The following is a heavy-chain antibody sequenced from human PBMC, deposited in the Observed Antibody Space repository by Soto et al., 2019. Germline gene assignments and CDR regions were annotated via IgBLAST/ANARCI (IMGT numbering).Heavy chain of an antibody. CDR3: ARHRQTSGCSNAFDI. J-gene: IGHJ3*02. V-gene: IGHV5-51*01. CDR1: GYSFTNFW. D-gene: IGHD6-19*01. CDR2: IYPLDSGT. Sequence: GESLKISCRGSGYSFTNFWIGWVRQMPGKGLEWMGIIYPLDSGTKYSPSFQGQVTISADKSISTAYLQWRSLEASDTAMYFCARHRQTSGCSNAFDIWGRGTMVTVSS.